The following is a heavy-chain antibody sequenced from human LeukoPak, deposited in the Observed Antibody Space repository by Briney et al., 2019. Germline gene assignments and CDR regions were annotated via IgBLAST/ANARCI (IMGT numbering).Heavy chain of an antibody. CDR1: GFTFSSYG. CDR2: IRYDGSIK. CDR3: AKDRSSGSNLDY. J-gene: IGHJ4*02. Sequence: GGSLRLSCAASGFTFSSYGMHWVRQAPGKGLEWVAFIRYDGSIKYYADSVKGRFTISRDNSKNTLYLQMNSLRPEDTAVYYCAKDRSSGSNLDYWGQGTLVTVSS. V-gene: IGHV3-30*02. D-gene: IGHD3-22*01.